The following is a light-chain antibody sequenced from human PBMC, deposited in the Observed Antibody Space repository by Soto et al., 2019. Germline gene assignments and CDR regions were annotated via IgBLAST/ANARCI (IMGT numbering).Light chain of an antibody. V-gene: IGLV2-11*01. J-gene: IGLJ2*01. Sequence: QSVLTQPRSVSGSPGQPVTISCTGTSSDVGGYNYVSWYQQHPGKAPKLMIYDVSKRPSGVPDRFSGSKSGNTASLTISGLQAKDEADYYCCSYAGSYTLVFGGGTKLTVL. CDR3: CSYAGSYTLV. CDR2: DVS. CDR1: SSDVGGYNY.